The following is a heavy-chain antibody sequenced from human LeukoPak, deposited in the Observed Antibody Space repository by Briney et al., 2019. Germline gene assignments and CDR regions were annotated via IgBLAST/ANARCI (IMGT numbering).Heavy chain of an antibody. CDR3: ARRRVGTHFDY. J-gene: IGHJ4*02. D-gene: IGHD1-14*01. V-gene: IGHV1-8*03. CDR2: MNPNSANA. CDR1: GYTFTSYD. Sequence: ASVKVSCKASGYTFTSYDINWVRQATGQGLEWMGWMNPNSANADYGQKFQGRVTITRNTSISTAYMELSSLRFEDTAVYYCARRRVGTHFDYWGQGTLVTVSS.